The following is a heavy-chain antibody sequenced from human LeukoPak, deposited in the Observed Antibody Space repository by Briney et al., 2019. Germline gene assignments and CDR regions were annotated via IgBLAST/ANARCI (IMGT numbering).Heavy chain of an antibody. CDR1: GFTFSSYG. Sequence: GGSLRLSCAASGFTFSSYGMHGVRQAPGKGLEWVAVISYDGSNKYYADSVKGRFTISRDNSKNTLYLQMNSLRAEDTAVYYCAKDRTYSGSYYGDYWGQGTLVTVSS. CDR2: ISYDGSNK. V-gene: IGHV3-30*18. CDR3: AKDRTYSGSYYGDY. J-gene: IGHJ4*02. D-gene: IGHD1-26*01.